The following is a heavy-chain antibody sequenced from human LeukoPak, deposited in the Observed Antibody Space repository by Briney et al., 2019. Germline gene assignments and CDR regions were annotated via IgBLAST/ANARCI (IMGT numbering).Heavy chain of an antibody. J-gene: IGHJ4*02. V-gene: IGHV1-69*05. CDR1: GGTFSSYA. CDR2: IIPIFGTA. Sequence: SVKVSCKASGGTFSSYAISWVRQAPGQGLEWMGRIIPIFGTANYAQKFQGRVTITTDESTSTAYMELSSLRSGDTAVYYCARATGSSSSFDYWGQGTLVTVSS. CDR3: ARATGSSSSFDY. D-gene: IGHD6-6*01.